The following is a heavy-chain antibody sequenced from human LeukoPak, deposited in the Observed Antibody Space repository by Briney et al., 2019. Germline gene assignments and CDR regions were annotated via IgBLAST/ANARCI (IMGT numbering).Heavy chain of an antibody. CDR3: ATHPPKLCTGGSCSDY. CDR2: IYYSGST. D-gene: IGHD2-15*01. Sequence: SETLSLTCTVSGVSISSYSWSWIRQPPGKGLEWIGYIYYSGSTNYTPSLKSRVTISIDTSKNQFSLKLSSVTAADTAVYYCATHPPKLCTGGSCSDYWGQGTLVTVSS. J-gene: IGHJ4*02. CDR1: GVSISSYS. V-gene: IGHV4-59*01.